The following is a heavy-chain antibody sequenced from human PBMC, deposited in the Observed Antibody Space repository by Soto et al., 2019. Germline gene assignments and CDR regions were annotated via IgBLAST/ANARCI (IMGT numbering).Heavy chain of an antibody. CDR1: GFTFSSYG. J-gene: IGHJ4*02. Sequence: GGSLRLSCATSGFTFSSYGMNWVRQAPGKGLEWVSYISTSTATKYYADSVKGRFTISRDNVKNSLYLQMNSLRAEDTAVYYCARVQHPAYFDYWGQGTPVTVSS. CDR2: ISTSTATK. CDR3: ARVQHPAYFDY. V-gene: IGHV3-48*01.